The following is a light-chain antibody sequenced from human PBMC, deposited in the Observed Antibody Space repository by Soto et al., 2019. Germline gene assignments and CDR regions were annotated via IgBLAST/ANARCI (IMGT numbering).Light chain of an antibody. Sequence: ILVTQTQISLPVTPGEPASISCRSSQSLLHSNGYNYLDWYLQKPGQSPQLLIYLGSNRSSGVPDRFSGSGSGTDFTLKISRVEAEDVGVYYCMQPCQSWTFGQG. V-gene: IGKV2-28*01. CDR2: LGS. CDR1: QSLLHSNGYNY. J-gene: IGKJ1*01. CDR3: MQPCQSWT.